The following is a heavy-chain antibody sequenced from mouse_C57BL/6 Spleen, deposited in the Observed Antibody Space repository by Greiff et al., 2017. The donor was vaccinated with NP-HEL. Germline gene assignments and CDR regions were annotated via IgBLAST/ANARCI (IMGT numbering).Heavy chain of an antibody. CDR1: GYTFTDYY. CDR2: INPNNGGT. V-gene: IGHV1-26*01. D-gene: IGHD2-10*01. J-gene: IGHJ4*01. Sequence: EVQLQQSGPELVKPGASVKISCKASGYTFTDYYMNWVKQSHGKSLEWIGDINPNNGGTSYNQKFKGKATLTVDKSSSTAYMELRSLTSEDSAVYYCAPYYRYDMDYWGQGTSVTVSS. CDR3: APYYRYDMDY.